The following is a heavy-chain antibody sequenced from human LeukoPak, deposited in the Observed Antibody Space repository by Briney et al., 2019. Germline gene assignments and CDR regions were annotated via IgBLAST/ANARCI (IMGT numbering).Heavy chain of an antibody. Sequence: NTSETLSLTCTVSGGSISSSSYYWGWIRQPPGKGLEWIGSIYYSGSTYYNPSLKSRVTISVDTSKNQFSLKLSSVTAADTAVYYCASHYDSSGYYDYWGQGTLVTVSS. J-gene: IGHJ4*02. CDR1: GGSISSSSYY. CDR3: ASHYDSSGYYDY. D-gene: IGHD3-22*01. V-gene: IGHV4-39*01. CDR2: IYYSGST.